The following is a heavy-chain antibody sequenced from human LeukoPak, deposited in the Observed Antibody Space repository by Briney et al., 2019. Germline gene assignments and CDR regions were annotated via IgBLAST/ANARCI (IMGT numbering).Heavy chain of an antibody. J-gene: IGHJ4*02. CDR2: IYHSGST. Sequence: SGTLSLTCAVSGGSISSSNWWSWVRQPPGKGLEWVGEIYHSGSTNYNPSLKGRVTISVDKSKSQFSLKLSSVTAADTAVYYCARGIAAAEPFDYWGQGTLVTVSS. CDR3: ARGIAAAEPFDY. D-gene: IGHD6-13*01. V-gene: IGHV4-4*02. CDR1: GGSISSSNW.